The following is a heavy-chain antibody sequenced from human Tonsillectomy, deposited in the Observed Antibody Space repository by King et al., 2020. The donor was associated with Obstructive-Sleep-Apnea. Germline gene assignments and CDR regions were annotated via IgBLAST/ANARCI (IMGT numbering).Heavy chain of an antibody. D-gene: IGHD4-17*01. CDR1: GFPFSSFG. CDR2: ISYDGSNQ. CDR3: AKNTGDYGYFDY. V-gene: IGHV3-30*18. J-gene: IGHJ4*02. Sequence: QLVQSGGDVVQPGRSLRLSCEASGFPFSSFGIHWVRQAPGKGLEWVAVISYDGSNQYYADSMKGRFTISRDNSRNTVYLQMNSLRVEDTAVYYCAKNTGDYGYFDYWGQGTLVTVSS.